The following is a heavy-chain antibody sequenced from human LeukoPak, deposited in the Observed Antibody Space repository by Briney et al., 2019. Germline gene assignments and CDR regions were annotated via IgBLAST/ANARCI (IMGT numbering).Heavy chain of an antibody. V-gene: IGHV3-7*03. J-gene: IGHJ4*02. CDR2: IKEDGSDK. CDR3: AKDRTRQAY. Sequence: GGSLRLSCAASGFTFSNYWMSWVRQTPGKGLEWVANIKEDGSDKYYVDSLKGRFTVSRDNAKNSLYLQMNSLRAEDTAVYYCAKDRTRQAYWGQGTLVTVSS. D-gene: IGHD3-3*01. CDR1: GFTFSNYW.